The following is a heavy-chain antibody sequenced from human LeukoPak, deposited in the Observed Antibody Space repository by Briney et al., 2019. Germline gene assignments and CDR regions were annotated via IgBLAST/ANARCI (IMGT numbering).Heavy chain of an antibody. CDR2: LYIGGNT. D-gene: IGHD5-18*01. Sequence: GGSLRLSCAASGLTVNNNYMNWVRQAPGKGLEWVSALYIGGNTYYADSVRGRFTISRDNSKNALYLQMNSLRAEDTAIYYCMTAAGYNFGQYWGQGTLVTVSS. J-gene: IGHJ4*02. V-gene: IGHV3-53*01. CDR1: GLTVNNNY. CDR3: MTAAGYNFGQY.